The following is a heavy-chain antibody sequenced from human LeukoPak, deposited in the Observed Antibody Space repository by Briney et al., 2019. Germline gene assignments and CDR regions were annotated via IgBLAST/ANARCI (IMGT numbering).Heavy chain of an antibody. CDR1: GFTFSVYW. CDR3: VRDSPTGYYTDH. D-gene: IGHD3/OR15-3a*01. V-gene: IGHV3-74*01. CDR2: ISNDGSST. J-gene: IGHJ4*02. Sequence: GGSLKLSCAASGFTFSVYWMHWVRQAPGKGLVWVSRISNDGSSTTYADSVKGRFTISRDDAKNAVYLQMNSLRAEDTAVYYCVRDSPTGYYTDHWGQGTLVTVSS.